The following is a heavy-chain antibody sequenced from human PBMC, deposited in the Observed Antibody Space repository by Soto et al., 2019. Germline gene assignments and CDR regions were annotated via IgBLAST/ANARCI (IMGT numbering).Heavy chain of an antibody. CDR3: ARVQGSGLRRGTFVDL. Sequence: QVQLQESGPGLVKPSQTLSLTCTVSGGSISSGGYYWSWIRQHPGKGLEWIGYIYYSGSTYYNPSLKSRVTISVDTSKNQFSLKLSSVTAADTAVYYCARVQGSGLRRGTFVDLWGQGTLVTVSS. V-gene: IGHV4-31*03. CDR2: IYYSGST. D-gene: IGHD3-10*01. CDR1: GGSISSGGYY. J-gene: IGHJ4*02.